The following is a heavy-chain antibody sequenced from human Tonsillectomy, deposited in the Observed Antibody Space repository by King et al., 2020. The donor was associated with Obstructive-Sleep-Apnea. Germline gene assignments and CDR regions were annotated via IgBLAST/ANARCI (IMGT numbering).Heavy chain of an antibody. Sequence: QLQESGPRLVKPSETLSLTCTVSCGSIRSSSYSWGWIRQPPGRGVEWIGNIYDSVSTYSNPSLKSRVTISVDTSKNQLSLKLNSVTAADTAVYYCARDPYSSTWLAYWGQGTLVTVSS. V-gene: IGHV4-39*07. CDR2: IYDSVST. CDR1: CGSIRSSSYS. D-gene: IGHD6-13*01. CDR3: ARDPYSSTWLAY. J-gene: IGHJ4*02.